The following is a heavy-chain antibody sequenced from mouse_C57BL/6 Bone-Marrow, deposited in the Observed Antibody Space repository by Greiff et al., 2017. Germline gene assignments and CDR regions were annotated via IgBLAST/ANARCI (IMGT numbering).Heavy chain of an antibody. J-gene: IGHJ4*01. V-gene: IGHV1-69*01. CDR3: ARSHAMDY. CDR2: IVPSDSYT. Sequence: VQLQQPGAELVMPGASVKLSCKASGYTFTSYWMHWVKQRPGQGLEWIGEIVPSDSYTNYNQKFKGKSTLTVDKSSSTAYMQLSSLTSEDSAVYYCARSHAMDYWGQGTSVTVSS. CDR1: GYTFTSYW.